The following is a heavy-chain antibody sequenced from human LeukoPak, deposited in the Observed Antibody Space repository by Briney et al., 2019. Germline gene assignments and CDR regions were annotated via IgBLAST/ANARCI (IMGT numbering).Heavy chain of an antibody. CDR3: AKFSGYDHNDY. D-gene: IGHD5-12*01. V-gene: IGHV3-30*18. CDR2: ISYDGSNK. Sequence: GGSLRLSCAASGFTFSSYGMHWVRQAPGKGLEWVAVISYDGSNKYYADSVKGRFTISRDNSKNTLYLQMNSLRAEDTAVYYCAKFSGYDHNDYWGQGTLVTVSS. J-gene: IGHJ4*02. CDR1: GFTFSSYG.